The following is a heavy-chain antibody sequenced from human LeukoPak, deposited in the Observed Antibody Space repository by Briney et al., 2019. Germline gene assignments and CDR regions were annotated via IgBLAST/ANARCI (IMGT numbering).Heavy chain of an antibody. D-gene: IGHD5-18*01. J-gene: IGHJ4*02. CDR2: IYHSGGT. Sequence: PSETLSLTCAVSGGSISSGGYSWSWIRQPPGKGLEWIGYIYHSGGTYYNPSLKSRVTISVDRSKNQFSLKLSSVTAADTAVYYCARGDVDTAMVFGYWGQGTLVTVSS. CDR1: GGSISSGGYS. CDR3: ARGDVDTAMVFGY. V-gene: IGHV4-30-2*01.